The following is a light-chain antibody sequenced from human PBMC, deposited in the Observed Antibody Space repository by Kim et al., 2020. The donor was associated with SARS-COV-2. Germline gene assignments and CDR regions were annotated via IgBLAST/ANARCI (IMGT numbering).Light chain of an antibody. CDR3: QQYDSSPIT. Sequence: EIVLTQSPGTLSLSPGERATLPCRASQSVRSNYLAWYQQKPGQAPRLLIYDASIRATGIPDRFSGSGSGTDFTLTISRLEPEDFAVYYCQQYDSSPITFGRGTQVEIK. J-gene: IGKJ4*01. V-gene: IGKV3-20*01. CDR2: DAS. CDR1: QSVRSNY.